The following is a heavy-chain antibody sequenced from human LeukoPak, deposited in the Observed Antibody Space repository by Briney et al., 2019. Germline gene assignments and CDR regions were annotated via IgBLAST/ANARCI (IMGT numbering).Heavy chain of an antibody. CDR3: ARGIAAADDQAFDP. V-gene: IGHV4-59*01. D-gene: IGHD6-13*01. CDR2: IYYSGST. Sequence: PSETLSLTCTVSGGSISSYYWSWIQQPPGKGLEWIGYIYYSGSTNYNPSLKSRVTISVDTSKNQFSLKLSSVTAADTAVYYCARGIAAADDQAFDPWGQGTLVTVSS. J-gene: IGHJ5*02. CDR1: GGSISSYY.